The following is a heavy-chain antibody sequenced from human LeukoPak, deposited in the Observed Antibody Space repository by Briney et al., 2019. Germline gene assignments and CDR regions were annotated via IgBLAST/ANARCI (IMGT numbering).Heavy chain of an antibody. J-gene: IGHJ4*02. CDR2: ISHDGGET. D-gene: IGHD1-1*01. CDR3: AKDPSLRTTLPL. V-gene: IGHV3-30*04. CDR1: RFTFSNYA. Sequence: GGSLRLSCAASRFTFSNYAMHWVRQAPGKGLEWVALISHDGGETFYADSVKGRFTISRDDSKKAVYLQMNSLRAEDTALYYCAKDPSLRTTLPLWGQGTLVTVSS.